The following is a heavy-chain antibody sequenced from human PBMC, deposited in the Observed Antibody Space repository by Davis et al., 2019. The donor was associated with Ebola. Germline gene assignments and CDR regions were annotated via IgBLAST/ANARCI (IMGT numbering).Heavy chain of an antibody. CDR1: GYTFTSYA. D-gene: IGHD3-10*01. CDR3: ARDLGAMVQGVISYWFDP. J-gene: IGHJ5*02. V-gene: IGHV1-3*01. CDR2: INAGNGNT. Sequence: AASVKVSCKASGYTFTSYAMYWVRQAPGQRLEWMGWINAGNGNTKYSQKFQGRVTITRDTSASTAYMELSSLRSEDTAVYYCARDLGAMVQGVISYWFDPWGQGTLVTVSS.